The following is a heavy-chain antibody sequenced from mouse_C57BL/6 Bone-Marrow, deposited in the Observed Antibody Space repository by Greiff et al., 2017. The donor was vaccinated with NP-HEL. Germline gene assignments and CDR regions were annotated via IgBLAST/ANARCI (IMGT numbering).Heavy chain of an antibody. Sequence: VQLQQPGTELVKPGASVKLSCKASGYTFTSYWMHWVKQRPGQGLEWIGNINPRNGGTNYNEKFKSKATLTVDKSSSTAYMQLSSLTSEDSAVYYCATITTVVPVRGYFDYWGQGTTLTVSS. D-gene: IGHD1-1*01. V-gene: IGHV1-53*01. J-gene: IGHJ2*01. CDR1: GYTFTSYW. CDR3: ATITTVVPVRGYFDY. CDR2: INPRNGGT.